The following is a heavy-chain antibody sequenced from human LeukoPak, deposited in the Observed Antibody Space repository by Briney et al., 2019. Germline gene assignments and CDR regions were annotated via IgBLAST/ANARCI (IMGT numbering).Heavy chain of an antibody. J-gene: IGHJ5*02. CDR1: GGSISSYY. Sequence: SETLSLTCTVSGGSISSYYWSWIRQPPGKGLEWIGYIYYSGNTNYNPSLKSRVITSVDTSKNQFSLKLSFVTAADTAVYYCARGTGSRVWELNWFDPWGQGILVTVSP. D-gene: IGHD3-10*01. CDR2: IYYSGNT. CDR3: ARGTGSRVWELNWFDP. V-gene: IGHV4-59*01.